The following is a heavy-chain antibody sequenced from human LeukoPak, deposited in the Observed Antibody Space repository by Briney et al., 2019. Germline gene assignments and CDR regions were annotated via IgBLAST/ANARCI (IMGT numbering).Heavy chain of an antibody. V-gene: IGHV1-18*01. CDR1: GYTFTSYG. CDR2: ISAYNGNT. D-gene: IGHD6-6*01. Sequence: EASVKVSCKASGYTFTSYGISWVRQAPGQGLEWMGWISAYNGNTNYAQKLQGRVTMTTDTSTSTAYMELRSLRSDDTAVYYCARVKTWGYTTSWHAFDIWGQGTMVTVSS. CDR3: ARVKTWGYTTSWHAFDI. J-gene: IGHJ3*02.